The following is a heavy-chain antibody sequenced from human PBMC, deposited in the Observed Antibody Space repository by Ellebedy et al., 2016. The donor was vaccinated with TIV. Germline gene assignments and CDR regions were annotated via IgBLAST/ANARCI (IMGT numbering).Heavy chain of an antibody. J-gene: IGHJ4*02. V-gene: IGHV4-39*01. Sequence: MPSETLSLTCSVSAGSISSISYYWGWIRQPPGKGLEWFGSIHSSGSTYYNPSLKSRVTISVDSSKNQFSLKPSSVTAADTAVYYCARLPFTLTGSYWGQGTLVTVSS. CDR2: IHSSGST. CDR3: ARLPFTLTGSY. CDR1: AGSISSISYY. D-gene: IGHD3-9*01.